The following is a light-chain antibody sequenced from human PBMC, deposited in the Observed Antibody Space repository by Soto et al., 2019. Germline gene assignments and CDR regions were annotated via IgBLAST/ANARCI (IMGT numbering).Light chain of an antibody. Sequence: QSALTQPASVSGSPGQSITMTCTGTSSDVGGYNYVSWYQQHPGKAPKLMIYDVSNRPSGVSNRFSGSKSGNTAYLTISGLQPEDEADYYCSSYTSSSILFGGGTQLTVL. CDR1: SSDVGGYNY. CDR2: DVS. J-gene: IGLJ3*02. CDR3: SSYTSSSIL. V-gene: IGLV2-14*01.